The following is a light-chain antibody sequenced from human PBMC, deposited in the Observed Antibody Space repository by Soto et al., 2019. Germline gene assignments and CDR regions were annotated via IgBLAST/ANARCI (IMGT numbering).Light chain of an antibody. V-gene: IGLV4-69*01. CDR3: QTWGTGIVV. Sequence: QPVLTQSPSASASLGASVKLTCTLSSGHNSYAIAWHQQQPEKGPRCLMKLTSDGSHSKGDGIPDRFSGSSSGAERYLTISSLQSEDEADYYCQTWGTGIVVFGGGTKLTVL. J-gene: IGLJ2*01. CDR2: LTSDGSH. CDR1: SGHNSYA.